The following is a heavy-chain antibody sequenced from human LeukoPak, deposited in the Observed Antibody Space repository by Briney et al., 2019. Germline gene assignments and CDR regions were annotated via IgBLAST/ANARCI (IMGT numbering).Heavy chain of an antibody. J-gene: IGHJ4*02. D-gene: IGHD3-22*01. CDR1: GGSFSGYY. Sequence: ASETLSLTCAVYGGSFSGYYWSWIRQPPGKGLEWIGEINHSGSTNYNPSLKSRVTISVDTSKNQFSLKLSSVTAADTAVYHCARGGGYYSNYFDYWGQGTLVTVSS. V-gene: IGHV4-34*01. CDR2: INHSGST. CDR3: ARGGGYYSNYFDY.